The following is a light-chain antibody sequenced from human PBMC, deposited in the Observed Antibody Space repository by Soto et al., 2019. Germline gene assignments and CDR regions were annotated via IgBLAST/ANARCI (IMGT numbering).Light chain of an antibody. V-gene: IGKV1-39*01. J-gene: IGKJ5*01. CDR2: AAS. CDR1: QSISSF. CDR3: QQSYSTPSIT. Sequence: DIPMTQSPSSLSASVGDRVTITCRASQSISSFLSWYQQKPGKAPNLLIYAASSLQSGVPSRFSGSGSGTDFTLTISSLQPEDFATYYCQQSYSTPSITFGQGTRLEIK.